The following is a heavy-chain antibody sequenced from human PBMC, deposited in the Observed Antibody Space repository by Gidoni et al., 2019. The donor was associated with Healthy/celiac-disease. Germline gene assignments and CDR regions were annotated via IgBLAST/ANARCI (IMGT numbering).Heavy chain of an antibody. CDR1: GVTFSSEA. V-gene: IGHV3-23*01. CDR3: AKDSERYWDRGVAAFDI. Sequence: EVQQLESGGGLGQTGGSLSLDCAAAGVTFSSEAMSGGRQAPVKGLEWVSAISGRGGSTSYADSVKGRFTISRDNSQNTLYLQMNSLRAEDTAVYSCAKDSERYWDRGVAAFDIWGQGPMVTVSS. J-gene: IGHJ3*02. D-gene: IGHD1-26*01. CDR2: ISGRGGST.